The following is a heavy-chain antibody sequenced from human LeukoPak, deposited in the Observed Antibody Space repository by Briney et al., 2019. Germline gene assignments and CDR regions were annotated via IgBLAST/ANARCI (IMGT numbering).Heavy chain of an antibody. V-gene: IGHV3-9*03. CDR1: GFTFGDYA. D-gene: IGHD3-22*01. Sequence: TGGSLRLSCATSGFTFGDYAMHWVRQAPGKGLEWVSGISWNSGSIGYADSVKGRFTISRDNAKNSLYLQMNSLRAEDMALYYCAKGGGGDSSGYYYFWGPYFDYWGQGTLVTVSS. J-gene: IGHJ4*02. CDR2: ISWNSGSI. CDR3: AKGGGGDSSGYYYFWGPYFDY.